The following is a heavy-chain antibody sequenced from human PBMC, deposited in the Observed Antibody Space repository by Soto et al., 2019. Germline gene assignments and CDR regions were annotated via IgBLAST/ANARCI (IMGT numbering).Heavy chain of an antibody. D-gene: IGHD5-12*01. Sequence: GASVKVSCKASGYTFTSYGISWVLQAPGQGLEWMGWISAYNGNTNYAQKLQGRVTMTTDTSTSTAYMELRSLRSDDTAVYYCASRGMATITGHENDAFDIWGQGTMVTVSS. V-gene: IGHV1-18*01. CDR1: GYTFTSYG. CDR2: ISAYNGNT. CDR3: ASRGMATITGHENDAFDI. J-gene: IGHJ3*02.